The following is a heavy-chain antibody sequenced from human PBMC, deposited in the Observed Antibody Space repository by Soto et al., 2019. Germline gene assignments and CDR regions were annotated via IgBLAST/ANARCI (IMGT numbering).Heavy chain of an antibody. CDR1: GFTFSSYS. D-gene: IGHD3-16*02. CDR3: AREPRPGDYVWGSYRYFDY. V-gene: IGHV3-48*02. Sequence: PGGSLRLSCAASGFTFSSYSMNWVRQAPGKGLEWVSYISSSSSTIYYADSVKGRFTISRDNAKNSLYLQMNSLRDEDTAVYYCAREPRPGDYVWGSYRYFDYWGQGTLVTVSS. J-gene: IGHJ4*02. CDR2: ISSSSSTI.